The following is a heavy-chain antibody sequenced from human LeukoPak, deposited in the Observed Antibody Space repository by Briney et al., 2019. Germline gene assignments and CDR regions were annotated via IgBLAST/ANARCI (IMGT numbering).Heavy chain of an antibody. Sequence: GSLSLSCAASGFTLSSYSMNWVRQAARNGREWASAISGSGSSKSCSESVKGRFTISRDNSKNTLDLQKMRLRAEDTAVYYCAPGGHDYYYMHVWGKGTTVTVSS. J-gene: IGHJ6*03. V-gene: IGHV3-23*01. CDR2: ISGSGSSK. CDR3: APGGHDYYYMHV. CDR1: GFTLSSYS. D-gene: IGHD3-10*01.